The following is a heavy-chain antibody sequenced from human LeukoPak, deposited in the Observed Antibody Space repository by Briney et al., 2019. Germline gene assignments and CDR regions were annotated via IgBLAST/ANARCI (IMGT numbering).Heavy chain of an antibody. Sequence: GGSLRLSCAASGFPFDDYGMNWVRQVPGKGLEWVSGINWNGGSTGYADSVKGRFTISRDNAKNSLYLQMNSLRAEDTALYYCARDSYYDSSGLDYWGQGTLVTVSS. D-gene: IGHD3-22*01. J-gene: IGHJ4*02. V-gene: IGHV3-20*04. CDR3: ARDSYYDSSGLDY. CDR1: GFPFDDYG. CDR2: INWNGGST.